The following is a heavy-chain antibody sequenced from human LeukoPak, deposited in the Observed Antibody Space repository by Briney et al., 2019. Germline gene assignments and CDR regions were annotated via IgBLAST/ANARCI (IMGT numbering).Heavy chain of an antibody. J-gene: IGHJ6*02. D-gene: IGHD2-2*02. V-gene: IGHV1-24*01. CDR2: FDPEDGET. Sequence: ASVKVSCKVSGYTLTELSMHWVRQAPGKGLEWMGGFDPEDGETIYAQKFQGRVTMTEDTSTDTAYMELSRLRSDDTAVYYCARRSPGYCSSTSCYTFYYYGMDVWGQGTTVTVSS. CDR1: GYTLTELS. CDR3: ARRSPGYCSSTSCYTFYYYGMDV.